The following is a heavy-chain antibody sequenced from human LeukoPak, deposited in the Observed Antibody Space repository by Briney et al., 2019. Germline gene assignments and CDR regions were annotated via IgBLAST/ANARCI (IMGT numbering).Heavy chain of an antibody. CDR3: ARDIVEVVVTATTSYYYYGMDV. V-gene: IGHV1-69*04. J-gene: IGHJ6*02. D-gene: IGHD2-21*02. Sequence: SVKVSCKASGGTFSSYAISWVRQAPGQGLEWMGRIIPILGIANCAQKFQGRVTITADKSTSTAYMELSSLRSEDTAVYYCARDIVEVVVTATTSYYYYGMDVWGQGTTVTVSS. CDR1: GGTFSSYA. CDR2: IIPILGIA.